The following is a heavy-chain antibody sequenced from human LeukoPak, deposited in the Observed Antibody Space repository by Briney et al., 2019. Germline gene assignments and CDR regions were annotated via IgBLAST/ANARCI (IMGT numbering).Heavy chain of an antibody. J-gene: IGHJ3*02. Sequence: GGSLRLSCAASGFTFSIYDMHWVRQAPGKGLEWVAFIRYDGSNKYYADSVKGRFTISRDNTKNTLYLQMNSLRAEDTAVYYCAKGQGILTGYYDPSSAFDIWGQGTMVTVSS. CDR3: AKGQGILTGYYDPSSAFDI. CDR1: GFTFSIYD. V-gene: IGHV3-30*02. CDR2: IRYDGSNK. D-gene: IGHD3-9*01.